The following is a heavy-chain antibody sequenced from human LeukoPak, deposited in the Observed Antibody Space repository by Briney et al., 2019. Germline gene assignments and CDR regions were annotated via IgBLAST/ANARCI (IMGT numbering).Heavy chain of an antibody. V-gene: IGHV3-21*01. Sequence: KSGGSLRLSCAASGFTFSSYEMNWVRQAPGKGLEWVSSISSSSSYIYYADSVKGRFTISRDNAKNSLYLQMNSLRAEDTAVYYCARDGLRWLQLRAFDYWGRGTLVTVSS. CDR1: GFTFSSYE. D-gene: IGHD5-24*01. J-gene: IGHJ4*02. CDR3: ARDGLRWLQLRAFDY. CDR2: ISSSSSYI.